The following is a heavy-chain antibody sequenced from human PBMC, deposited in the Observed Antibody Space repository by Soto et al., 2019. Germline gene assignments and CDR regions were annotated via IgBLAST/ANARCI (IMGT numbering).Heavy chain of an antibody. V-gene: IGHV3-72*01. CDR3: ARISHLDDSSWDI. J-gene: IGHJ3*02. CDR1: GLTFSSYS. D-gene: IGHD3-22*01. Sequence: GGSMILSCAASGLTFSSYSMSWVRQEPGKGLEWVARSRNKPRSYTTEYAASVKGRFTISRDNAKNTLYLQMNSLRAEDTAMYYCARISHLDDSSWDIWGQGTMVTVSS. CDR2: SRNKPRSYTT.